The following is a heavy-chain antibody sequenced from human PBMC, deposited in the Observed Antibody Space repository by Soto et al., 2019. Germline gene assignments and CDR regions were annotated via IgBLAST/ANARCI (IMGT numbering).Heavy chain of an antibody. J-gene: IGHJ6*02. V-gene: IGHV3-15*01. CDR2: IKSKTDGGTT. Sequence: EVQLVESGGGLVKPGGSLRLSCAASGFTYSNAWMRWVRQAPGKGLEWVGRIKSKTDGGTTDYAAPVKGRFTISRDDSKNTLYLQMNSLKTEDTAVYYCTTGGYCSGGSCYPPYYYYYGMDVWGQGTTVTVSS. CDR3: TTGGYCSGGSCYPPYYYYYGMDV. D-gene: IGHD2-15*01. CDR1: GFTYSNAW.